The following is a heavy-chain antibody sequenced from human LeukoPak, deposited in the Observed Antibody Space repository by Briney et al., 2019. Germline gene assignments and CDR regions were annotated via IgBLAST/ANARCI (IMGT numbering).Heavy chain of an antibody. Sequence: SETLSLTCAVYGGSFSGYYWSWIRQPPGKGLEWIGEINHSGSTNYNPSLKSRVTISVDTSKNQFSLKVSSVTAADTAVYYCARMFRTVWELPYFWGQGTLVTVSS. V-gene: IGHV4-34*01. D-gene: IGHD1-26*01. CDR2: INHSGST. CDR1: GGSFSGYY. J-gene: IGHJ4*02. CDR3: ARMFRTVWELPYF.